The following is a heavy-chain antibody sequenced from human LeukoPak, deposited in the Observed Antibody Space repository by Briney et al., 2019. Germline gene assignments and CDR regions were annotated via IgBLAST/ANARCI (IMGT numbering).Heavy chain of an antibody. CDR3: ATLTLYYGSGSYFDY. CDR1: GFAVDNNY. V-gene: IGHV3-53*01. Sequence: GGSLRLSCVASGFAVDNNYTSWVRRAPGKGLECVSVIYYNGSASYADSVKGRFTISRDNAKNTLFLQMNSLRAEDTALYYCATLTLYYGSGSYFDYWGQGTLVAVSS. CDR2: IYYNGSA. J-gene: IGHJ4*02. D-gene: IGHD3-10*01.